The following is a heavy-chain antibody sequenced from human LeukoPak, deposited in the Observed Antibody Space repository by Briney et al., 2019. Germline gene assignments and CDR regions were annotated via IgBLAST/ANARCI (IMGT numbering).Heavy chain of an antibody. CDR3: AASGSLAAILEGWFDP. CDR2: ISGSGGST. D-gene: IGHD2-2*02. J-gene: IGHJ5*02. CDR1: GFTFSSYA. Sequence: PGGSLRLSCAASGFTFSSYAMSWVRQAPGKGLEWVSAISGSGGSTYYADSVKGRFTISRDNSKNTLYLQMNSLRAEDTAVYYCAASGSLAAILEGWFDPWGQGTLVTVSS. V-gene: IGHV3-23*01.